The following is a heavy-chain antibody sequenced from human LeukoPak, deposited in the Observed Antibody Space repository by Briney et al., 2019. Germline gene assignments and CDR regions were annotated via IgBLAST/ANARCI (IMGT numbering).Heavy chain of an antibody. J-gene: IGHJ4*02. Sequence: SETLSLTCKVSGDSISSEYWSWIRQPPGKSLEWVGYIYTGGITNYNPSLKSRVTISVDTSKNQFSLRLTSVTAADTAMYYCARGPPFDYWGQGTLVAVSS. CDR1: GDSISSEY. V-gene: IGHV4-4*09. CDR3: ARGPPFDY. CDR2: IYTGGIT.